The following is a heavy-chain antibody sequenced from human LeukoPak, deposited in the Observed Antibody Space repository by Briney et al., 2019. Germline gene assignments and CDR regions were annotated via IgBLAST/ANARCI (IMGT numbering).Heavy chain of an antibody. V-gene: IGHV3-49*04. J-gene: IGHJ4*02. CDR3: TRDQTPYY. CDR1: GFTFGDYA. CDR2: IRSQIYGRTP. Sequence: PGGSLRLSCTGSGFTFGDYAMTWVRQAPGKGLEWVGFIRSQIYGRTPEYAASVKGRFTISRDDSEGVAYLQMNSLKTEDTAVYYCTRDQTPYYWGQGTLVTVSS.